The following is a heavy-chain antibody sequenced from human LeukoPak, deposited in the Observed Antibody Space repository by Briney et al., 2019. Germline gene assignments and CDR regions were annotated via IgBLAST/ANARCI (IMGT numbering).Heavy chain of an antibody. CDR2: IIPIFGTA. V-gene: IGHV1-69*05. D-gene: IGHD4-23*01. Sequence: ASVKVSCKASGGTFSSYAISWVRQAPGQGLEWMGGIIPIFGTANYAQKFQGRVTITTDESTSTAYMELSSLRSEDTAVYYCARGKYPMVTPHSWYYYMDVWGKGTTVTVSS. J-gene: IGHJ6*03. CDR1: GGTFSSYA. CDR3: ARGKYPMVTPHSWYYYMDV.